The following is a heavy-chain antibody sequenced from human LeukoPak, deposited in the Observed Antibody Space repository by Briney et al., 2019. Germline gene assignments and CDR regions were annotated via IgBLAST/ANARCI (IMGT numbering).Heavy chain of an antibody. CDR1: GFTFDDYG. D-gene: IGHD6-19*01. Sequence: GGSLRLSCAASGFTFDDYGMSWVRQAPGKGLEWVSGINWNGGSTGYADSVKGRFTISRDNAKNSLYLQMNSLRAEDTALYHCARDLDSSGWYKIDYWGQGTLVTVSS. J-gene: IGHJ4*02. CDR2: INWNGGST. V-gene: IGHV3-20*01. CDR3: ARDLDSSGWYKIDY.